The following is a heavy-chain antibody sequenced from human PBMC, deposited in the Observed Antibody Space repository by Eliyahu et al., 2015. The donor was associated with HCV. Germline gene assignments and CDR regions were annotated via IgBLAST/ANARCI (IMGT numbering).Heavy chain of an antibody. J-gene: IGHJ5*02. Sequence: QVQLQESGPGLVQPSETLSLTCXVSGGSTPTYXWSWIRQPPGKGLXWIGYIHYSGSTNHNPXLKSRVTISVDTSKNQFSLKLSSVTAADTALYYCASGGGGIAVAGTGGWFDPWGQGTLVTVSS. CDR3: ASGGGGIAVAGTGGWFDP. V-gene: IGHV4-59*01. CDR2: IHYSGST. CDR1: GGSTPTYX. D-gene: IGHD6-19*01.